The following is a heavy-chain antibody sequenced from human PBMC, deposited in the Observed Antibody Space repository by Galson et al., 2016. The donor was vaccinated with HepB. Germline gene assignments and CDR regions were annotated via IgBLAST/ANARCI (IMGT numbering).Heavy chain of an antibody. V-gene: IGHV3-13*01. CDR2: IETSGAT. J-gene: IGHJ6*04. D-gene: IGHD2-2*01. Sequence: SLRLSCAASGFTFSIHDMHWVRQATGKGLKWVSAIETSGATYYPDSVKGRFTISRENGKNSLYLQMDSLRAGDTAAYYCTRGKSLWTMPWNYGLDVWGKGTTVTVSS. CDR3: TRGKSLWTMPWNYGLDV. CDR1: GFTFSIHD.